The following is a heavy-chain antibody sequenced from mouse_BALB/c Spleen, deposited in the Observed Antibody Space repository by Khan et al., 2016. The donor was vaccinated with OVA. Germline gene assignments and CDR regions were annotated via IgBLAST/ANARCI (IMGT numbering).Heavy chain of an antibody. CDR1: GYTFTTYT. CDR2: IIPSTDYT. D-gene: IGHD2-14*01. Sequence: VQLQQSGAELARPGASVKMSCKVSGYTFTTYTIHWVKQRPGQGLEWIGYIIPSTDYTTYNQKFKDKATLTADKSSRTAYMQLSSLTSDDSAVYYCAKEGAYYRSDGWFAYWGQGTLVTVSA. J-gene: IGHJ3*01. CDR3: AKEGAYYRSDGWFAY. V-gene: IGHV1-4*01.